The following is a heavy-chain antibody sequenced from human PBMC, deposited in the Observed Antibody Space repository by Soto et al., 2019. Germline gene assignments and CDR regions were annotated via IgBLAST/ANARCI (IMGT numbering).Heavy chain of an antibody. CDR2: LYPSGST. CDR1: GDSMSSSY. D-gene: IGHD4-17*01. Sequence: PXETLSLTFTVSGDSMSSSYWSWIRQPSGKGLEWVGRLYPSGSTNYNPSLRSRVTMSVDTSKNLFSLRLSSVTAADTAVYYCARETDHGDRYNFYYAMDVWGQGTTVTVSS. CDR3: ARETDHGDRYNFYYAMDV. J-gene: IGHJ6*02. V-gene: IGHV4-4*07.